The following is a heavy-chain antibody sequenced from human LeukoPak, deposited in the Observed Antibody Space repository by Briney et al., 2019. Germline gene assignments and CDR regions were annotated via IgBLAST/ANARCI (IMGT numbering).Heavy chain of an antibody. D-gene: IGHD6-13*01. CDR3: GRVIAGAIDY. Sequence: GGSLRLSCAASGFTFSGHSMTWVRQAPGKGLEWVANINQDGSERFYVDFVKGRFTISRDNADNSMYLQVNSLRAEDTAVYYCGRVIAGAIDYWGQGTLVTVSS. J-gene: IGHJ4*02. CDR2: INQDGSER. CDR1: GFTFSGHS. V-gene: IGHV3-7*01.